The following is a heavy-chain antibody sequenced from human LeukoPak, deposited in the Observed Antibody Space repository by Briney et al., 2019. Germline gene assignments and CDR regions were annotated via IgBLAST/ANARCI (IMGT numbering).Heavy chain of an antibody. D-gene: IGHD2-2*01. V-gene: IGHV5-51*01. CDR1: GYSFTSYW. CDR3: ARRIDCSSTSCRAFDI. J-gene: IGHJ3*02. CDR2: IYPGGSDT. Sequence: GESLKISCKGSGYSFTSYWIGWVRQMPGKGLEWMGIIYPGGSDTSYSPSFQGQVTISVDKSISTAYLQWSSLTASDTAMYYCARRIDCSSTSCRAFDIWGQGTMVTVSS.